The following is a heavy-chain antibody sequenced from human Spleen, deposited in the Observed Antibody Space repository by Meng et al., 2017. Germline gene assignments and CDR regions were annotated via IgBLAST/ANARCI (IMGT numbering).Heavy chain of an antibody. CDR3: TTLYGDGDSTS. D-gene: IGHD4-17*01. CDR2: SHHSGST. Sequence: QVQLQESGPGLVKPSGTLSRTCGVSGGSISSNKWWSWVRQPPGKGLEWIGESHHSGSTNYNPSLKSRVTISVDKSQNQFSLRLSSVTAADTAVYYCTTLYGDGDSTSWGQGTLVTVSS. V-gene: IGHV4-4*02. J-gene: IGHJ4*02. CDR1: GGSISSNKW.